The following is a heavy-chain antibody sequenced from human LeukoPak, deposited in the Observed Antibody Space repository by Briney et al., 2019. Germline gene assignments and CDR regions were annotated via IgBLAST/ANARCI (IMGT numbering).Heavy chain of an antibody. V-gene: IGHV6-1*01. CDR2: TYYRSKWYN. J-gene: IGHJ5*02. Sequence: SQTLSLTCAISGASVSSNTAAWNWIRQSPSRGLEWLGRTYYRSKWYNDYAVFVKSRITINPDTSKKQFSLQLNSVTPEDTAVYYCARGRYCTSISCYNWFDPWGQGTLVTVSS. CDR1: GASVSSNTAA. CDR3: ARGRYCTSISCYNWFDP. D-gene: IGHD2-2*01.